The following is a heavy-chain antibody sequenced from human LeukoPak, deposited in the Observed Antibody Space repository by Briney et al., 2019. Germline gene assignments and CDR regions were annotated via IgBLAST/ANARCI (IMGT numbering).Heavy chain of an antibody. CDR1: GGSISSSNW. D-gene: IGHD3-3*01. CDR3: AKYDFWSGYPFDY. CDR2: IYHSGST. Sequence: SETLSLTCAVSGGSISSSNWWSWVRQPPGKGLEWIGEIYHSGSTYYNPSLKSRVTISVDTSKNQFSLKLSSVTAADTAVYYCAKYDFWSGYPFDYWGQGTLVTVSS. J-gene: IGHJ4*02. V-gene: IGHV4-4*02.